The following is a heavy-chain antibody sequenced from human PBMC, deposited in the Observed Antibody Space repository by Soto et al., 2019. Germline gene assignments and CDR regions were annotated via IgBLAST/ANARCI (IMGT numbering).Heavy chain of an antibody. CDR1: GFTFSSYC. CDR2: ISYDGSNK. V-gene: IGHV3-30*18. CDR3: AKDYLLGCFDH. Sequence: QVQLVESGGGVVQPGRSLRLSCAASGFTFSSYCMHWVRQAPGKGLEWVAVISYDGSNKYYADSVKGRFTISRDKSQKMLYLRMNSLRAEDRAVYYCAKDYLLGCFDHWGQGTLVTVSS. J-gene: IGHJ4*02. D-gene: IGHD1-26*01.